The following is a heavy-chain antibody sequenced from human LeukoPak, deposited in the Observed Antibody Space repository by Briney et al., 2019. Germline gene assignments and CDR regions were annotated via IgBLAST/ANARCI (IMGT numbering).Heavy chain of an antibody. J-gene: IGHJ5*02. CDR3: ARYLRVGTTSFDP. V-gene: IGHV3-11*04. Sequence: GGSLRLSCAASGFTFSDYYMSWIRQAPGKGLEWVSYISSSGSTIYYADSVKGRFTISRDNAKNSLYLQMNSLRAEDTAVYYCARYLRVGTTSFDPWGQGTLVTVSS. CDR2: ISSSGSTI. D-gene: IGHD1-1*01. CDR1: GFTFSDYY.